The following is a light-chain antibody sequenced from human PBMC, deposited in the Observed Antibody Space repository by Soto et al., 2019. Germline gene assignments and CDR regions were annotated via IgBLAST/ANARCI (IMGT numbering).Light chain of an antibody. V-gene: IGLV1-40*01. J-gene: IGLJ1*01. CDR1: SSNIGAGYD. CDR2: GNS. Sequence: SVLTQPPSVSGAPGQRVTISCTGSSSNIGAGYDVHWYQQLPGTAPKLLIYGNSNRPSGVPDRFSGSKSGTSASLAITGLQAEDEADYNCQSYDSSLSGPNVFGTGTRSPS. CDR3: QSYDSSLSGPNV.